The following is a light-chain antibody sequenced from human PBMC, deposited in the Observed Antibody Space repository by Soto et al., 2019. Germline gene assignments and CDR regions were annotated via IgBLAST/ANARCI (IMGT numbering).Light chain of an antibody. CDR2: WAS. CDR1: QSVLYSSNNKNY. CDR3: QQYYHPLT. J-gene: IGKJ1*01. V-gene: IGKV4-1*01. Sequence: DIVMTQSPDSMAVSLGERATINCKSSQSVLYSSNNKNYLAWYQQKPGQPPKLLIYWASTRESGVPDRFSGSGSGTDFTLTISSLQAEDVAFYYCQQYYHPLTFGQGTKVEIK.